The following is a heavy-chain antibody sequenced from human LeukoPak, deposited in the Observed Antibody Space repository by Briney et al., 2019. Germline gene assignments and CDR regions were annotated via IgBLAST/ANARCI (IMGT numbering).Heavy chain of an antibody. J-gene: IGHJ1*01. V-gene: IGHV3-48*01. Sequence: AGGSLRLSCAASGFTFSSYSMNWVRQAPGKGLEWVSYISSSSSTIYYADSVKGRFTISRDSAKESLYLQMNSLTVEDTAVYYCARCSSWYLEYFQLWGQGTLVTVSS. CDR2: ISSSSSTI. CDR1: GFTFSSYS. CDR3: ARCSSWYLEYFQL. D-gene: IGHD6-13*01.